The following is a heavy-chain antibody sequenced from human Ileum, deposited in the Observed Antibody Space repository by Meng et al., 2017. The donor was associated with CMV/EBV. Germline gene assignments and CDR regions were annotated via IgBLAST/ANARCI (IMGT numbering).Heavy chain of an antibody. J-gene: IGHJ4*02. Sequence: GSLRLSCTVSGGSVISGSYYWSWIRQPPGKGLEWIGYMFYSGSTNYNPSLKSRVTMSVDTSTNQFSLKLSSVTAADTAVYYCARVASILTSYSDSGSLQYYFDYWGQGTLVTVSS. CDR1: GGSVISGSYY. CDR3: ARVASILTSYSDSGSLQYYFDY. CDR2: MFYSGST. D-gene: IGHD3-10*01. V-gene: IGHV4-61*01.